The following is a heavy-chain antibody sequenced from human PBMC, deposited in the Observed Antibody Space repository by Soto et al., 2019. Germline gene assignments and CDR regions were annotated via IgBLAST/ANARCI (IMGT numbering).Heavy chain of an antibody. CDR2: INAGNGDS. CDR3: ARELQGLYYFDY. D-gene: IGHD4-4*01. CDR1: EYTFSSYT. V-gene: IGHV1-3*01. J-gene: IGHJ4*02. Sequence: GASVKVSCKASEYTFSSYTLHWVRQAPGQRLEWMGWINAGNGDSKYSQKFQGRVSISRDTSASTASMELSSLTSEDTAVYYCARELQGLYYFDYWGQGTLVPVSS.